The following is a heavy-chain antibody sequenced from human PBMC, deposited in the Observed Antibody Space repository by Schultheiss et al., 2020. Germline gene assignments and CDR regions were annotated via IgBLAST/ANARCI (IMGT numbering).Heavy chain of an antibody. CDR2: INSDGSST. CDR1: GFTFSSYW. Sequence: GGSLRLSCAASGFTFSSYWMHWVRQAPGKGLVWVSRINSDGSSTDYADSVKGRFTISRDNAKNTLYLQMNSLRAEDTAVYYCARGETVQLERGYYYYGMDVWGQGTTGTVSS. D-gene: IGHD1-1*01. V-gene: IGHV3-74*01. J-gene: IGHJ6*02. CDR3: ARGETVQLERGYYYYGMDV.